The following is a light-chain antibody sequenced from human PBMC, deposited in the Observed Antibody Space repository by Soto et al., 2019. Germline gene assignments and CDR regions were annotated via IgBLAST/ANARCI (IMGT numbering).Light chain of an antibody. J-gene: IGKJ2*01. CDR2: WAS. V-gene: IGKV4-1*01. Sequence: DIVMTQSPDSLSVSLGERATINCKSSQTVFHSSYNKDFLAWYQQKPGQPPKLLFYWASTRESGVPARFSGGGSGTDSSLTISSLQPEDVAVYYCQQYYSSLTFGQGTKLEIK. CDR3: QQYYSSLT. CDR1: QTVFHSSYNKDF.